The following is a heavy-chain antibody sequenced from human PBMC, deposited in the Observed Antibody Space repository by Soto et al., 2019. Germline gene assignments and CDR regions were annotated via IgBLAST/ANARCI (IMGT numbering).Heavy chain of an antibody. CDR3: ARDSVPGAVGATTPFRLVFGGMDV. Sequence: GGSLRLSCAASGFTFSSYAMHWVRQAPGKGLEWVAVISYDGSNKYYADSVKGRFTISRDNSKNTLYLQMNSLRAEDTAVYYCARDSVPGAVGATTPFRLVFGGMDVWGQGTTVTVSS. CDR2: ISYDGSNK. J-gene: IGHJ6*02. V-gene: IGHV3-30-3*01. CDR1: GFTFSSYA. D-gene: IGHD1-26*01.